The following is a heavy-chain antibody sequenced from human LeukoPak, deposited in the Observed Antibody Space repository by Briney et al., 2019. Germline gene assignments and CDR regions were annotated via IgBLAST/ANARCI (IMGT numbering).Heavy chain of an antibody. CDR3: ARQITSRYASWFDP. CDR1: GGSISSSSYY. J-gene: IGHJ5*02. CDR2: IYYSGST. D-gene: IGHD2-2*01. V-gene: IGHV4-39*01. Sequence: PSETLSLTCTVSGGSISSSSYYWGWIRQPPGKGLEWIGSIYYSGSTYYNPSLKSRVTISVDTSKNQFSLELSSVTAADTAVYYCARQITSRYASWFDPWGQGTLVTVSS.